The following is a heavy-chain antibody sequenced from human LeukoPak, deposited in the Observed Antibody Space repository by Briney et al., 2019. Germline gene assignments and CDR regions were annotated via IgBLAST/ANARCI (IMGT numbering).Heavy chain of an antibody. CDR3: ASPVKYYDTWSGYPPFDY. CDR2: IIPMSGTA. J-gene: IGHJ4*02. D-gene: IGHD3-3*01. V-gene: IGHV1-69*13. CDR1: GGTFNNFA. Sequence: SVKVSCKASGGTFNNFAISWVRQAPGQGLEWVGGIIPMSGTANYAQKFQSRVTITADESTSTAYMELSSLRSEDTAIYYCASPVKYYDTWSGYPPFDYWGQGTLVTVSS.